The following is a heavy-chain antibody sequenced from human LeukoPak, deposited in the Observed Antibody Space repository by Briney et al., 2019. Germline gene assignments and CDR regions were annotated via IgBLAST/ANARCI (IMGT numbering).Heavy chain of an antibody. CDR2: INHSGSI. CDR1: GGSFSGYY. V-gene: IGHV4-34*01. D-gene: IGHD3-16*01. Sequence: PSETLSLTCAVYGGSFSGYYWSWIRQPPGKGLEWIGEINHSGSINYNPSLKSRVTISVDTSKNQFSLKLSSVTAADTAVYYCARGPRLLISRYYYYMDVWGKGTTVTVSS. J-gene: IGHJ6*03. CDR3: ARGPRLLISRYYYYMDV.